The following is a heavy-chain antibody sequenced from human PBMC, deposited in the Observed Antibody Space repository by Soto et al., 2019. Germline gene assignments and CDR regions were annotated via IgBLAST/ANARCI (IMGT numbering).Heavy chain of an antibody. CDR1: GYTFTSYD. CDR2: ISAYSGNT. V-gene: IGHV1-18*01. J-gene: IGHJ4*02. D-gene: IGHD3-22*01. CDR3: ARYYDTSGYRRPFDY. Sequence: QVQLVQSGAEVKKPGASVKVSCKASGYTFTSYDINWVLQTPGQGLEWMGWISAYSGNTNYAHKFQGRVTMTTDTSTTTAYMELRSLRSDDTAVYYCARYYDTSGYRRPFDYWGQGTMVTVSS.